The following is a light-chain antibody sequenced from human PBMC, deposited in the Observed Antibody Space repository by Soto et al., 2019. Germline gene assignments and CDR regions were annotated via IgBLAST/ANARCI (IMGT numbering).Light chain of an antibody. CDR3: QQYDSSPRT. Sequence: ELVLTHSPVTLSCSPVDRATLSCRASQTVNNNYLAWYQQIPGQAPRLLISGASGRATGTPDRFSGSASGTDFTLTISRLEPEDFAVYYCQQYDSSPRTFGQGTKVDIK. J-gene: IGKJ1*01. CDR1: QTVNNNY. V-gene: IGKV3-20*01. CDR2: GAS.